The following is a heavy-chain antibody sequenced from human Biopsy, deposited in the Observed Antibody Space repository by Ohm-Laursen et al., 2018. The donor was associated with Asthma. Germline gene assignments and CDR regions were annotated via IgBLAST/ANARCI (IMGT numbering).Heavy chain of an antibody. Sequence: SLRLSCAVSGFTFSSYAMHWVRQAPGKGLEWVAVISYDGSNKYYADSVKGRFTISRDNSKNTLYLQMNSLRAEDTAVYYCARDLHPTNHLGELSEGFDYWGQGTLVTVSS. CDR2: ISYDGSNK. D-gene: IGHD3-16*02. CDR1: GFTFSSYA. V-gene: IGHV3-30-3*01. J-gene: IGHJ4*02. CDR3: ARDLHPTNHLGELSEGFDY.